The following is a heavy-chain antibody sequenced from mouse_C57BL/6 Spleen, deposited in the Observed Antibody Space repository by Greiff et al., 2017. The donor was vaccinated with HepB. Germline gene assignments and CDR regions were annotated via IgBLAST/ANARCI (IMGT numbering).Heavy chain of an antibody. CDR2: IYPGDGDT. CDR1: GYAFSSSW. D-gene: IGHD3-2*02. Sequence: QVQLQQSGPELVKPGASVKISCKASGYAFSSSWMNWVKQRPGKGLEWIGRIYPGDGDTNYNGKFKGKATLTADKSSSTAYMQLSSLTSEDSAVYFCARWQLRLLDYWGQGTTLTVSS. J-gene: IGHJ2*01. V-gene: IGHV1-82*01. CDR3: ARWQLRLLDY.